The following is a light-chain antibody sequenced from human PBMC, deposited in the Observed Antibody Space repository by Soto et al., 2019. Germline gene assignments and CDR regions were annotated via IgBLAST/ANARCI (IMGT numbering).Light chain of an antibody. Sequence: QSVLTQPPSVSGAPGQRVTISCTGSSSNIGAGYDVHWYQQLPGTAPKLLISGNSNRPSGVPDRFSGSKSGTSASLAITGLQAEDEADYYCQSYDSSRSGSRVFGTGTKVTVL. CDR2: GNS. CDR3: QSYDSSRSGSRV. V-gene: IGLV1-40*01. J-gene: IGLJ1*01. CDR1: SSNIGAGYD.